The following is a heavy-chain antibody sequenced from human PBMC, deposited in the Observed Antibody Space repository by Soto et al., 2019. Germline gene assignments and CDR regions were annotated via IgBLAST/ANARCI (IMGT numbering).Heavy chain of an antibody. D-gene: IGHD6-6*01. CDR2: ISSSGSTI. CDR1: GFTFSSYE. Sequence: GGSLRLSCAASGFTFSSYEMNWVRQAPGKGLEWVSYISSSGSTIYYADSVKGRFTISRDNAKNSLYLQMNSLRAEDTAVYYCEDQRRSSINDAFDISGPATMVTVSS. J-gene: IGHJ3*02. CDR3: EDQRRSSINDAFDI. V-gene: IGHV3-48*03.